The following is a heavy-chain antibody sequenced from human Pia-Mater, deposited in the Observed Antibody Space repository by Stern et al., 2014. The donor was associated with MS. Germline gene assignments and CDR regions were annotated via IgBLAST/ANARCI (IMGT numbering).Heavy chain of an antibody. V-gene: IGHV7-4-1*02. CDR1: GYTFSTYA. J-gene: IGHJ4*02. CDR2: SNTNTGNP. CDR3: AREVRRGDY. Sequence: HVQLVQSGSEFKQPGASVKVSCKASGYTFSTYAMHWVRQAPGHGLEWVGKSNTNTGNPTYDQGFTGRFGFSLDTSVSTAYLQISSLKAEDTAVYYCAREVRRGDYWGQGTLVTVSS. D-gene: IGHD3-10*01.